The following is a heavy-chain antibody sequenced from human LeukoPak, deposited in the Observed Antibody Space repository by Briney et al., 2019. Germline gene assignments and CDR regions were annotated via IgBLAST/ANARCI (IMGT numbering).Heavy chain of an antibody. CDR3: AGELDYYGMDV. CDR2: ISYDGSNK. V-gene: IGHV3-30-3*01. D-gene: IGHD1-1*01. Sequence: PGRSLRLSCAASGFTFSSYAMHWVRQAPGKGLEWVAVISYDGSNKYYADSVKGRFTISRDNSKNTQYLQRNSLRAEDTAVYYCAGELDYYGMDVWGQGTTVTVSS. J-gene: IGHJ6*02. CDR1: GFTFSSYA.